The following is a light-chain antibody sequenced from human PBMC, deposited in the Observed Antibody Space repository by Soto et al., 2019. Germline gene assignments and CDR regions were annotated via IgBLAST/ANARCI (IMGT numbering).Light chain of an antibody. V-gene: IGLV2-14*01. CDR1: SSDVGGYNY. CDR3: SSYTSISTYV. J-gene: IGLJ1*01. Sequence: QSALTQPASVSGSPGQSITISCIGTSSDVGGYNYVSWYQHHPGKAPRLMIYEVSNRPSGVSDRFSGSKSGNTASLTISGLLAEDEADYYCSSYTSISTYVFGTGTKVTVL. CDR2: EVS.